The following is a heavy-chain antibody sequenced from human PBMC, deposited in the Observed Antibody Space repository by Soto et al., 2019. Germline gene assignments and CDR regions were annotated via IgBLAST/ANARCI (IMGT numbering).Heavy chain of an antibody. J-gene: IGHJ3*02. CDR1: GFTLSRHT. CDR2: IGSRTSDI. CDR3: LRDYDDTSGYPNTFDM. V-gene: IGHV3-21*01. Sequence: GGSLRLSCAASGFTLSRHTMNWVRQAPGKGLEWVSFIGSRTSDIYYADSVKGRFTISRDNAKNSLYLDLTRLRAEDTAVYFCLRDYDDTSGYPNTFDMWGQGTMVTVSS. D-gene: IGHD3-22*01.